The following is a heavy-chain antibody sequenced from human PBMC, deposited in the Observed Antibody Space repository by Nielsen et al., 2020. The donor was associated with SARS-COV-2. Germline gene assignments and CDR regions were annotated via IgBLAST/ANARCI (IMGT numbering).Heavy chain of an antibody. J-gene: IGHJ4*02. Sequence: GESLKISCAASGFTFSSYWMSWVRQAPGKGLEWVANIKQDGSEKYYVDSVKGRFTISRDNAKNSMYLQMNSLRAEATAVSYCARVGSSGWYFDYWGQGTLVTVSS. D-gene: IGHD6-19*01. CDR2: IKQDGSEK. CDR1: GFTFSSYW. CDR3: ARVGSSGWYFDY. V-gene: IGHV3-7*05.